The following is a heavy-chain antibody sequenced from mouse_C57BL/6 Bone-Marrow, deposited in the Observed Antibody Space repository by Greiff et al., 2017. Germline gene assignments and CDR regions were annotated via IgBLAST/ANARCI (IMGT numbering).Heavy chain of an antibody. CDR2: IDPEDGET. D-gene: IGHD4-1*01. J-gene: IGHJ2*01. CDR1: GFNIKDYY. Sequence: EVQVVESGAELVKPGASVKLSCTASGFNIKDYYMHWVKQRTEQGLEWIGRIDPEDGETKYAPKFQGKATITADTSSNTAYLQLSSLTSEDTAVYSSARNDWDTFDYWGQGTTHTVYS. V-gene: IGHV14-2*01. CDR3: ARNDWDTFDY.